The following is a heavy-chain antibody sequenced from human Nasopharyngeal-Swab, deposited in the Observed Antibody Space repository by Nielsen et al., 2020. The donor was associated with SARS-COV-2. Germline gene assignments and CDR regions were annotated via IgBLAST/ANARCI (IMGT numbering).Heavy chain of an antibody. V-gene: IGHV3-30*04. D-gene: IGHD1-26*01. CDR2: ISYDGSNK. J-gene: IGHJ4*02. Sequence: GESLKISCAASGFTFSSYAMHWVRQAPGKGLEWVAVISYDGSNKYYADSVKGRFTISRDNSKNTLYLQMNSLRAEDTAVYYCASGRRAGATVLDYWGQGTLVTVSS. CDR3: ASGRRAGATVLDY. CDR1: GFTFSSYA.